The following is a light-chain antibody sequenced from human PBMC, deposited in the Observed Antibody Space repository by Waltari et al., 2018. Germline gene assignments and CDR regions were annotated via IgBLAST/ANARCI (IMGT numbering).Light chain of an antibody. V-gene: IGKV1-39*01. CDR2: AAS. Sequence: DIHMTQSPPSLSASIGDRVTITCRASENIGSYLNWYQQKSGEVPRLLIYAASTLQRWVPPRFSGSRSGTDFTFTISSLQPEDCAVYYCQHSFETPYSFGQGTKVEIK. J-gene: IGKJ2*03. CDR3: QHSFETPYS. CDR1: ENIGSY.